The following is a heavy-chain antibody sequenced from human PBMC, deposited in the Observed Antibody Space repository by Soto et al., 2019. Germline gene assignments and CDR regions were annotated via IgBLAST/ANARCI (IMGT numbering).Heavy chain of an antibody. D-gene: IGHD3-16*01. J-gene: IGHJ4*02. V-gene: IGHV3-48*03. Sequence: EVQLVESGGGLVQPGGSLRLSCAASGFTFSSYEMNWVRQAPGKGLEWVSYISSSGSTIYYADSVKGRFTISRDNAKNSLYLQMNSLRAEDTAVYYCAREFQDYVWGSAIYFDYWGQGTLVTVSS. CDR1: GFTFSSYE. CDR3: AREFQDYVWGSAIYFDY. CDR2: ISSSGSTI.